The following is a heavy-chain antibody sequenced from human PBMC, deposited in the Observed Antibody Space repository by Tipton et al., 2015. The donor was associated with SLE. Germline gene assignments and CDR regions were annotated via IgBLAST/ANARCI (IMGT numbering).Heavy chain of an antibody. CDR2: IYYSGST. CDR3: ARVGWELKDYYYMDV. Sequence: LSCTVSGGSISSYYWSWSRQPPGKGLEWIGYIYYSGSTNYNPSLKSRVTISVDTSKNQFSLKLSSVTAADTAVYYCARVGWELKDYYYMDVWGKGTTVTVSS. V-gene: IGHV4-59*01. J-gene: IGHJ6*03. CDR1: GGSISSYY. D-gene: IGHD1-26*01.